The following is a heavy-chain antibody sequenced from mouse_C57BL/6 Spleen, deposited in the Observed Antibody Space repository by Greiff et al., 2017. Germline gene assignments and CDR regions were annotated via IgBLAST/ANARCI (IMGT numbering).Heavy chain of an antibody. Sequence: QVQLQQSGAELVRPGSSVKLSCKASGYTFTSYWMHWVKQRPIQGLEWIGNIDPSDSETHYNQKFKDKATLTVDKSSSTAYMQLSSLTSEDSAVYYCARGFGYYAMDYWGQGTSVTVSS. CDR1: GYTFTSYW. V-gene: IGHV1-52*01. CDR3: ARGFGYYAMDY. CDR2: IDPSDSET. J-gene: IGHJ4*01.